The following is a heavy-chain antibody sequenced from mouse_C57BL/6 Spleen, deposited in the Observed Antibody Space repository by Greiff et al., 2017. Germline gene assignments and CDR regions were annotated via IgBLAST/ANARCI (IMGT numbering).Heavy chain of an antibody. V-gene: IGHV1-55*01. CDR1: GYTFTSYW. CDR2: IYPGGGCT. J-gene: IGHJ4*01. Sequence: QVQLQQSGAELVKPGASVKMSCKASGYTFTSYWITWVKQRPGQGLEWIGDIYPGGGCTNYNEKFKGKATLTVDTSSSTAYMQLSSLTSEDSAVYYCARTCDYSGSLDYWGQGTTVTVSS. CDR3: ARTCDYSGSLDY. D-gene: IGHD1-1*01.